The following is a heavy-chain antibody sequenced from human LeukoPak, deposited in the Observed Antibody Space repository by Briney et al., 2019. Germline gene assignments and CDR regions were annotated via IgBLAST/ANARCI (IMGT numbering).Heavy chain of an antibody. CDR2: INPYDGNT. CDR1: GYTFTSYG. V-gene: IGHV1-18*01. CDR3: ARVGGTMVRGVISTWFDP. J-gene: IGHJ5*02. D-gene: IGHD3-10*01. Sequence: GASVKVSCKASGYTFTSYGISWVRQAPGQGLEWMGWINPYDGNTNYAQKLQGRVTMTTDTSTSTAYMELRSLRSDDTAVYYCARVGGTMVRGVISTWFDPWGQGTLVTVSS.